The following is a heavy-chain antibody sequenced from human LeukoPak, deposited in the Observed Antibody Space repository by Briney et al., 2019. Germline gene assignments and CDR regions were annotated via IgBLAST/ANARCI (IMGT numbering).Heavy chain of an antibody. Sequence: SETLSLTCTASGGSISSNTYYWGWIRQPPGKGLEWIGSIHYTGSTYYRPSLKSRVTISVDTSKNQFSLKLTSVTAADTAIYYCARTQSGSYNYFDNWGQGTLVTVSP. CDR3: ARTQSGSYNYFDN. D-gene: IGHD1-26*01. J-gene: IGHJ4*02. V-gene: IGHV4-39*07. CDR2: IHYTGST. CDR1: GGSISSNTYY.